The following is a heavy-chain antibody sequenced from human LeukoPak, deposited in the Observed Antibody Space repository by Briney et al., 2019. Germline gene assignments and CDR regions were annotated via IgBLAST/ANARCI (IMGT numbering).Heavy chain of an antibody. CDR3: ARHGKISSTSWIDP. V-gene: IGHV4-59*08. J-gene: IGHJ5*02. D-gene: IGHD2-2*01. CDR2: IYYSGSI. CDR1: GGSISSYY. Sequence: SETLSLTYTVSGGSISSYYWSWIRQPPGKGLEWIGYIYYSGSINYNPSLKSRVTISVDTSKNQFSLKLSSVTAADTAVYYCARHGKISSTSWIDPWGQGTLVTVSS.